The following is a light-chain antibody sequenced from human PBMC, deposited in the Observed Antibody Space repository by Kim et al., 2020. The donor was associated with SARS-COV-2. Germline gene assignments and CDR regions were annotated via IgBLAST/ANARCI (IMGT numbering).Light chain of an antibody. CDR3: IQTLQLPRT. V-gene: IGKV2D-29*01. Sequence: DIVMTQIPLSLSVTPGQPASISCKSTKSLMHSDGRTYLYWYLQKPGQPPQLLIYEVSNRFSGVPDRFSGSGSGTDFTLKISRVEAEDAGLYYCIQTLQLPRTFGQGTRLEIK. J-gene: IGKJ5*01. CDR1: KSLMHSDGRTY. CDR2: EVS.